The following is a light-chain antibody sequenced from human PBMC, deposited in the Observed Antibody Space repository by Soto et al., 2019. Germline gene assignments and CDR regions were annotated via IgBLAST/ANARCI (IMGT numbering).Light chain of an antibody. V-gene: IGLV2-8*01. J-gene: IGLJ1*01. CDR2: EVT. Sequence: QSALTQPPSASGSPGQSVTISCTGTSNDVGGYNFVSWYQHHPGKAPKLIIYEVTKRPSGVPNRFSGSKSGNTASLTVSGLQSEDEADYSGNSDEGSNTYVLGTGTKFTVL. CDR3: NSDEGSNTYV. CDR1: SNDVGGYNF.